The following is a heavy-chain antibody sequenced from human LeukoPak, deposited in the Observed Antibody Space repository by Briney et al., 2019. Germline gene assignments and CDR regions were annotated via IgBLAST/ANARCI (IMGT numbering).Heavy chain of an antibody. CDR1: GYTFTSYD. CDR2: MDPNSGNT. Sequence: VASVKVSCKASGYTFTSYDINWVRQATGPGLEWVGWMDPNSGNTGYAQKFQGRVTMTRDTSISTAYMELSSLRSEDTAVYYCARYAVVAAMNWFDPWGQGTLVIVSS. J-gene: IGHJ5*02. V-gene: IGHV1-8*01. D-gene: IGHD2-15*01. CDR3: ARYAVVAAMNWFDP.